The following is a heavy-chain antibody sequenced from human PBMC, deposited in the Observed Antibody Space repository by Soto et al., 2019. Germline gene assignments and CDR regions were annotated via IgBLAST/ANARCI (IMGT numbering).Heavy chain of an antibody. CDR2: IYHSGST. V-gene: IGHV4-30-2*01. Sequence: SETLSLTCAVSGGSISSGGYSWSWIRQPPGKGLEWIGYIYHSGSTYYNPSLKSRVTISVDRSKNQFSLKLSSVTAADTAVYYCARSRGDYAVWFDPWGQGTLVTVSS. J-gene: IGHJ5*02. CDR1: GGSISSGGYS. D-gene: IGHD4-17*01. CDR3: ARSRGDYAVWFDP.